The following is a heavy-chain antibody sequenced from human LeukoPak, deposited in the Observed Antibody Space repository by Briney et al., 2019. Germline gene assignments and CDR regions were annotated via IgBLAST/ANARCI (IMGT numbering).Heavy chain of an antibody. CDR1: GRTFSSYA. Sequence: ASVKVSCKASGRTFSSYAISWVRQAPGQGLEWMGRIIPIFGTANYARKFQGRVTITTDESTSTAYMELSSLRSEDTAVYYCARADYDFWSGYPDIYYMDVWGKGTTVTVSS. CDR3: ARADYDFWSGYPDIYYMDV. D-gene: IGHD3-3*01. V-gene: IGHV1-69*05. CDR2: IIPIFGTA. J-gene: IGHJ6*03.